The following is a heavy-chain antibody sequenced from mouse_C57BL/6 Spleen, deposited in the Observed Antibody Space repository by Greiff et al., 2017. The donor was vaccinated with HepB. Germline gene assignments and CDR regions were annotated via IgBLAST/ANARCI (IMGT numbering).Heavy chain of an antibody. D-gene: IGHD6-5*01. CDR1: GFTFSDYG. J-gene: IGHJ4*01. V-gene: IGHV5-17*01. CDR3: ASGVPYDAMDY. Sequence: EVKLMESGGGLVKPGGSLKLSCAASGFTFSDYGMHWVRQAPEKGLEWVAYISSGSSTIYYADTVKGRFTISRDNAKNTLFLQMTSLRSEDTAMYYCASGVPYDAMDYWGQGTSVTVSS. CDR2: ISSGSSTI.